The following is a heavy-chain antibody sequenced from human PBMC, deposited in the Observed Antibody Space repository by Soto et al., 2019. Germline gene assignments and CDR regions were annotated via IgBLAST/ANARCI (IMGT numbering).Heavy chain of an antibody. V-gene: IGHV3-48*02. Sequence: GGSLRLSCAASGFTFSTYSINWVRQAPGKGLEWISYISDNSSVIYYADAVKGRFTISRDNAKNALYLQMNSLRDEDTAVYYCARDRDAYCSKGICSGPYFDYWGQGTLVTVSS. D-gene: IGHD2-8*01. CDR1: GFTFSTYS. CDR3: ARDRDAYCSKGICSGPYFDY. J-gene: IGHJ4*02. CDR2: ISDNSSVI.